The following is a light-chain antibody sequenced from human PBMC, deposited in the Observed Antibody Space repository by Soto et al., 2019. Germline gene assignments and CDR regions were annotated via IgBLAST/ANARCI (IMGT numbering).Light chain of an antibody. J-gene: IGLJ1*01. V-gene: IGLV2-14*01. CDR2: EVS. CDR3: SSYTRRQGYV. Sequence: QSALTQPASVSGSPGQSITSSCTGTSSDVGGYNYVSWYQQHPGKAPKLMIYEVSNRPSGVSNRFAGSKSGNTASLTISGLQAADEADYYCSSYTRRQGYVFGTGTKLTVL. CDR1: SSDVGGYNY.